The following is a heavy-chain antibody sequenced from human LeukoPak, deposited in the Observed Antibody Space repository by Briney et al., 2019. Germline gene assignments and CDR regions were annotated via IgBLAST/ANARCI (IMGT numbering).Heavy chain of an antibody. CDR3: ARLGAYSSSSMDV. V-gene: IGHV4-4*09. D-gene: IGHD6-6*01. Sequence: SETLSLTCTVSGGSISSYYWSWIRQPPGKGLEWIGYIYTSGSTNYNPSLKSRVTISVDTSKNQFSLKLSSVTAADTAVYYCARLGAYSSSSMDVWGKGTTVTVSS. J-gene: IGHJ6*04. CDR2: IYTSGST. CDR1: GGSISSYY.